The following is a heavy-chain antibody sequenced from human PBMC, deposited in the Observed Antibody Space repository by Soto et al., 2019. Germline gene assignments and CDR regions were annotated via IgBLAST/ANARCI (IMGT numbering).Heavy chain of an antibody. CDR1: GGSISSYY. D-gene: IGHD4-4*01. CDR2: ISYSGST. J-gene: IGHJ6*02. V-gene: IGHV4-59*01. CDR3: AREAGSNYYYFYALDV. Sequence: QVQLQESGPGLVKPSETLSLTCTVSGGSISSYYWSWIRQPPGKGLEWIGYISYSGSTNYNPSLKSRVTISVXTXTHXFSLKLSSVTASDTAVYYCAREAGSNYYYFYALDVWGQGTTVTVSS.